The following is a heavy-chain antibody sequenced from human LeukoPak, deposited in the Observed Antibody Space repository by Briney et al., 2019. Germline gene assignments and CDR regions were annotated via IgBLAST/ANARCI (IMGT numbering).Heavy chain of an antibody. CDR2: IYHSGST. Sequence: LRLSCAASGFTFSSYAMSWVRQAPGKGLEWIGYIYHSGSTYYNPSLKSRVTISVDRSKNQFSLKLSSVTAADTAVYYCARRTVTPNWFDPWGQGTLVTVSS. J-gene: IGHJ5*02. CDR1: GFTFSSYA. CDR3: ARRTVTPNWFDP. V-gene: IGHV4-30-2*01. D-gene: IGHD4-11*01.